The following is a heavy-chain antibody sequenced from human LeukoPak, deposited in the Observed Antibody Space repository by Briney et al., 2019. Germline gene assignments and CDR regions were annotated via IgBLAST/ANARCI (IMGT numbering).Heavy chain of an antibody. Sequence: GGSLRLSCAASGFSFSSYGMQGARRATGKGLEWVAVIWYDGSNDYKAGSAQGRLTLSRDNSKNTLYLQMNSLRDEDTAVYYCASLGDSSSWYPDDAFDIWGQGTMVTVSS. J-gene: IGHJ3*02. D-gene: IGHD6-13*01. V-gene: IGHV3-33*01. CDR1: GFSFSSYG. CDR3: ASLGDSSSWYPDDAFDI. CDR2: IWYDGSND.